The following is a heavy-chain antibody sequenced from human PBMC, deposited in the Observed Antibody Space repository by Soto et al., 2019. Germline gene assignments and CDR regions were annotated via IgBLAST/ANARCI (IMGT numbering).Heavy chain of an antibody. CDR3: ARIGRYSYGNYYYYYGMDV. CDR1: GFSLSNARMG. V-gene: IGHV2-26*01. Sequence: QVTLKESGPVLVKPTETLTLTCTVSGFSLSNARMGVSWIRQPPGKALEWLAHIFSNDEKSYSTSLKSRLTIPKDTSKSQVVLTMTNMDPVDTATYYCARIGRYSYGNYYYYYGMDVWGQGTTVTVSS. CDR2: IFSNDEK. J-gene: IGHJ6*02. D-gene: IGHD5-18*01.